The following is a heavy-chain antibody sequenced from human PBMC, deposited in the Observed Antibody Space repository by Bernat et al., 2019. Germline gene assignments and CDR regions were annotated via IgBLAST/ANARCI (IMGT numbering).Heavy chain of an antibody. V-gene: IGHV3-21*01. CDR3: YGRVTTFKFRIRVNWFDP. D-gene: IGHD4-17*01. J-gene: IGHJ5*02. CDR1: GFTFSSYS. CDR2: ISSSSSYI. Sequence: EVQLVESGGGLVKPGGSLRLSCAASGFTFSSYSMNWVRQAPGKGLEWVSSISSSSSYIYYADSVKGRFTISRDNAKNSLYLQMNSLRAEDTAVYYFYGRVTTFKFRIRVNWFDPWGQGTLVTVSS.